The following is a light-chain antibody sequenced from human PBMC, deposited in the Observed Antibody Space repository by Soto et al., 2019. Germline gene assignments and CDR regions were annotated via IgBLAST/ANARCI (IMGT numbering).Light chain of an antibody. CDR3: QHYSSTLRIVT. J-gene: IGKJ3*01. CDR2: AAS. Sequence: DIQMTQSPSSLSASVGDRVTITCRASQDIRKNLNWYQQRPGKAPNLLIYAASSLQNGVPSRFSGSGSGTDFSLTINSLQPEDFATYYCQHYSSTLRIVTFGSGTKVAIK. CDR1: QDIRKN. V-gene: IGKV1-39*01.